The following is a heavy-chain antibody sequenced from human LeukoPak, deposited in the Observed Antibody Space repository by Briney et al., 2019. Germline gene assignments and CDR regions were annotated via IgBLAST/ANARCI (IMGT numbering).Heavy chain of an antibody. D-gene: IGHD3-22*01. CDR1: SDSISSYY. V-gene: IGHV4-59*01. Sequence: PSETLSLTCTVSSDSISSYYWSWIRQPPGKGLEWIGYIHYTGTTSYNPSLKSRVTISVDTSKNQFSLTLSSVTAADTAVYYCARDRDDSSTYYFRLDPWGQGTLVTVPS. J-gene: IGHJ5*02. CDR3: ARDRDDSSTYYFRLDP. CDR2: IHYTGTT.